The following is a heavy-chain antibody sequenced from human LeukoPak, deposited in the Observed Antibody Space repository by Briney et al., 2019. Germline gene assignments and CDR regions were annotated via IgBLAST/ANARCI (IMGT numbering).Heavy chain of an antibody. V-gene: IGHV3-23*01. CDR3: AKVGYCSGGSCYISYWYFEL. J-gene: IGHJ2*01. CDR1: GFTFSSYA. Sequence: GGSLRLSCAASGFTFSSYAMSWVRQAPGRGLEWVSAISGSGGSTYYADSVKGRFTISRDNSKNTLYLQLNSLRAEDTAVYYCAKVGYCSGGSCYISYWYFELWGRGTLVTVSS. CDR2: ISGSGGST. D-gene: IGHD2-15*01.